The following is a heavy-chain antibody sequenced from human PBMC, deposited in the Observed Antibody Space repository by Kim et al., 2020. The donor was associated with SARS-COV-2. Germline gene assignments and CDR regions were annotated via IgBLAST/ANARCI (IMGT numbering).Heavy chain of an antibody. J-gene: IGHJ4*02. V-gene: IGHV4-59*01. D-gene: IGHD1-20*01. CDR3: ARNNWNDVSSKTAEFDY. Sequence: SETLSLTCTVSGGSISSYYWSWIRQPPGKGLEWIGYIYYSGSTNYNPSLKSRVTISVDTSKNQFSLKLSSVTAADTAVYYCARNNWNDVSSKTAEFDYWGQETLGTVSS. CDR1: GGSISSYY. CDR2: IYYSGST.